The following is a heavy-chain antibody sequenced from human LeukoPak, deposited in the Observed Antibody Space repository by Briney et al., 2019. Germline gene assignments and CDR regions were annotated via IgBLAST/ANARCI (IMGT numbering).Heavy chain of an antibody. Sequence: ASVKVSCKASGYTFTSYGISWVRQAPGQGLEWMGWISAYNGNTNYAQKLQGRVTMTTDTSTSTAYMELRSLRSDDTAVYYCARVSSRHIVVVTAVYWGQGTLVTVSS. J-gene: IGHJ4*02. V-gene: IGHV1-18*01. CDR3: ARVSSRHIVVVTAVY. CDR2: ISAYNGNT. CDR1: GYTFTSYG. D-gene: IGHD2-21*02.